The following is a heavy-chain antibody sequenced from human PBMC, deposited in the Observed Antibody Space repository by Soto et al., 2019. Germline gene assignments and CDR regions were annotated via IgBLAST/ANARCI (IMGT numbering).Heavy chain of an antibody. J-gene: IGHJ5*02. CDR1: VDSVSSYSAA. CDR2: TYYRSRFFS. Sequence: SQTLSLTCAISVDSVSSYSAAWNWIRRCPSGGLEWLGRTYYRSRFFSDYAESVKSRIIINPDTSKNQFSLQLKSVTPEDTAVYYCVSDRYSRSGWFDPWGQGTPVTVSS. D-gene: IGHD3-22*01. CDR3: VSDRYSRSGWFDP. V-gene: IGHV6-1*01.